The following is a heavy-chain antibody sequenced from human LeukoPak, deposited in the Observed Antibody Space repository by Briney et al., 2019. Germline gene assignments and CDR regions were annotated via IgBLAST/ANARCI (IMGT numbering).Heavy chain of an antibody. CDR3: ARGRIVVAGYFDY. D-gene: IGHD6-19*01. Sequence: GASVKVSCKASGGTFSSYAISWVRQAPGQGLEWMGGIIPIFGTANYAQKFQGRVTTTADESTSTAYMELSSLRSEDTAVYYCARGRIVVAGYFDYWGQGTLVTVSS. CDR1: GGTFSSYA. V-gene: IGHV1-69*13. CDR2: IIPIFGTA. J-gene: IGHJ4*02.